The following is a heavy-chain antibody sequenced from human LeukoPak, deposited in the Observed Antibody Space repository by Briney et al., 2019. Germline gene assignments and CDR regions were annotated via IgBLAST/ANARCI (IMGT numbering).Heavy chain of an antibody. CDR3: ARTTMAAHGYPDY. J-gene: IGHJ4*02. CDR1: GYTFNTYW. Sequence: GESLKISCKGSGYTFNTYWIGWVRQMPGKGLEWMGIIYPGGSDTRYSPSFQGQVTISADKSINTAYLQWSSLKASDTAMYYCARTTMAAHGYPDYWGQGTLVTVSP. D-gene: IGHD4/OR15-4a*01. CDR2: IYPGGSDT. V-gene: IGHV5-51*01.